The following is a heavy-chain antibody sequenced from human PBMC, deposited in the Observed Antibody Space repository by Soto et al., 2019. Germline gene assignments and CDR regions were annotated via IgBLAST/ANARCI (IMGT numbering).Heavy chain of an antibody. J-gene: IGHJ6*02. V-gene: IGHV3-30-3*01. CDR3: ARTYYDFWSGYPSPYYYYGMDV. CDR1: GFTFSSYA. D-gene: IGHD3-3*01. CDR2: ISYDGSNK. Sequence: GGSLRLSCAASGFTFSSYAMHWVRQAPGKGLEWVAFISYDGSNKYYADSVKGRFTISRDNSKNTLYLQMNSLRAEDTAVYYCARTYYDFWSGYPSPYYYYGMDVWGQGTTVTVSS.